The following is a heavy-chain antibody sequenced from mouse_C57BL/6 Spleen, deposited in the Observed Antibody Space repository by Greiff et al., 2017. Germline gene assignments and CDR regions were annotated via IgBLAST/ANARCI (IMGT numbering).Heavy chain of an antibody. CDR1: GYSFTSCYY. V-gene: IGHV3-6*01. J-gene: IGHJ4*01. CDR2: ISYDGSN. Sequence: EVQLQQSGPGLVKPSQSLSLTCSVTGYSFTSCYYCNLIRQFPGNLLEWMGYISYDGSNNYNPSLKNRISITQDTSKIQFCLKLNSMTTEDTATYYCARSQGYTLDYWGQGTSVTVSS. CDR3: ARSQGYTLDY.